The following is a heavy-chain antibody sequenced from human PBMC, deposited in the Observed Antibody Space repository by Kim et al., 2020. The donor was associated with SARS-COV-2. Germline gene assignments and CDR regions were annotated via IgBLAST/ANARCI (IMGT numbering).Heavy chain of an antibody. V-gene: IGHV3-23*01. CDR3: ARDRGSLVDTGTLDV. J-gene: IGHJ6*02. CDR2: ISSTGGT. D-gene: IGHD5-18*01. CDR1: GFTFSSHA. Sequence: GGSLRLSCAPSGFTFSSHAMSWVRQPPGKGLEWVSAISSTGGTYYADSVKGRFTISRDNSKNTLYLQMNSLRGEDTAVYYCARDRGSLVDTGTLDVWGQGTTVTVSS.